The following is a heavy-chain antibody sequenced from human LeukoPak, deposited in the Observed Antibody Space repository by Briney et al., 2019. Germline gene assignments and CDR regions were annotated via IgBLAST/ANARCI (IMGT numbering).Heavy chain of an antibody. D-gene: IGHD3-22*01. CDR1: GFTFSSYS. J-gene: IGHJ4*02. CDR3: ARGTYDSSGYLPDY. V-gene: IGHV3-21*01. Sequence: GGSLRLSCAASGFTFSSYSMNWVRQAPGKGLEWVSSISSSSSYIYYADSVKGRFTISRDNAKNSLYPQMNSLRAEDTAVYYCARGTYDSSGYLPDYWGQGTLVTVSS. CDR2: ISSSSSYI.